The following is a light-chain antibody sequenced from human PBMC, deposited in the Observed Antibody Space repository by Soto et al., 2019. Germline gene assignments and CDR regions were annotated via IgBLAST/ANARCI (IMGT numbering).Light chain of an antibody. J-gene: IGKJ1*01. V-gene: IGKV1-5*03. CDR2: KAS. Sequence: DIQMTQSPSTLSGAVVDRVTITCRGSQTISSWLAWYQQKPGKAPKVLILKASTLKSGAPSRFSGSVSGTEFTLTISSLQPDYFATYYCQHYNSYSEAFGQGTKVDIK. CDR3: QHYNSYSEA. CDR1: QTISSW.